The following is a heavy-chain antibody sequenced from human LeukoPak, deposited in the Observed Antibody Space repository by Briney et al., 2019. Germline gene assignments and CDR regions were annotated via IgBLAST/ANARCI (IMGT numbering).Heavy chain of an antibody. CDR3: ARADSSSFLNWFDP. CDR2: INPNSGGT. V-gene: IGHV1-2*02. Sequence: ASVKVSCKASGYTFTGYYTHWVRQAPGQGLEWMGWINPNSGGTNYAQKFQGRVTMTRDTSISTAYMELSRLRSDDTAVYYCARADSSSFLNWFDPWGQGTLVTVSS. J-gene: IGHJ5*02. D-gene: IGHD6-6*01. CDR1: GYTFTGYY.